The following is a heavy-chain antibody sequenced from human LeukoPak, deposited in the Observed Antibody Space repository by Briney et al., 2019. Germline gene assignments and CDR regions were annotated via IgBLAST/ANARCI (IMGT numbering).Heavy chain of an antibody. Sequence: GGSLRLSCAASGFTFSSYGMHWVRQAPGKGLEWVVFIRYDGSNKYYADSVKGRFTISRENSKNTLYLQMNSLRAEDTAVYYCAKDDYYDASGYRDWGQGTLVTVSS. CDR3: AKDDYYDASGYRD. D-gene: IGHD3-22*01. V-gene: IGHV3-30*02. J-gene: IGHJ4*02. CDR1: GFTFSSYG. CDR2: IRYDGSNK.